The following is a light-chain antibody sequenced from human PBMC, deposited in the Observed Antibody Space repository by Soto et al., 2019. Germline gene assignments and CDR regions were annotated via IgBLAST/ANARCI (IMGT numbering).Light chain of an antibody. Sequence: EIVLTQSPGTLSLSPGERATLSCRASQSVGRNYLAWYQQKPGQAPRLLIYGASSRATGIPDSFSGSGSGTDFTLTISRLEPVDFAVYYCQQYASSPLTFGQGTKVEIK. V-gene: IGKV3-20*01. J-gene: IGKJ1*01. CDR1: QSVGRNY. CDR3: QQYASSPLT. CDR2: GAS.